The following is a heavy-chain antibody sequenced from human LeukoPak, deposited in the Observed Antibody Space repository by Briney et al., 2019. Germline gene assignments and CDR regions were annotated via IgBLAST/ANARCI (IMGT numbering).Heavy chain of an antibody. V-gene: IGHV3-7*01. CDR2: IKQDGSDK. CDR1: GFTFSNDW. CDR3: ARERTSLFDY. Sequence: GGSLRLSCAASGFTFSNDWMSWVRQSPGKGLEWVANIKQDGSDKYYLDSVKGRFTISRDSAKNSLYLQMNSLRAEDTAVYYCARERTSLFDYWGQGTLVTVSS. J-gene: IGHJ4*02. D-gene: IGHD1-7*01.